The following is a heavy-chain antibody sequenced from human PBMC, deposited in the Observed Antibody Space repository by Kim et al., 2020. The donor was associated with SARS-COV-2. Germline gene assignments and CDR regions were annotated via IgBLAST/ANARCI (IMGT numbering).Heavy chain of an antibody. CDR3: ARDLVYYYDSSGYYGFDY. J-gene: IGHJ4*02. V-gene: IGHV3-30*01. Sequence: KGRFTISRDNSKNTLYLQMNSLRAEDTAVYYCARDLVYYYDSSGYYGFDYWGQGTLVTISS. D-gene: IGHD3-22*01.